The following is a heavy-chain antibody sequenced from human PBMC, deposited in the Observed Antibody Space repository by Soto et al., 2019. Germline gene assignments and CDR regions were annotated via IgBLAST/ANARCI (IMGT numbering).Heavy chain of an antibody. CDR1: GYTFTGYY. D-gene: IGHD6-6*01. CDR2: INPNSGGT. V-gene: IGHV1-2*04. CDR3: ARGGFDPTARPSPMDV. J-gene: IGHJ6*04. Sequence: ASVKVSCKAAGYTFTGYYMHWVRQAPGQGLEWMGWINPNSGGTNYAQKFQGWVNMTRDTSISTAYMELSRLRSDDTAVYSCARGGFDPTARPSPMDVWGKGTTVTVSS.